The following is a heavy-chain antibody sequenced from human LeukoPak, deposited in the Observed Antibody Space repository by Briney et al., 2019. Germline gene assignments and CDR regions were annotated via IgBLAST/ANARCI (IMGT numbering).Heavy chain of an antibody. D-gene: IGHD4-17*01. CDR1: GGSVSSGSYY. J-gene: IGHJ4*02. V-gene: IGHV4-61*01. Sequence: SETLSLTCTVSGGSVSSGSYYWTWIRQPPGKGLEWIGYIYYSGGTNYNPSLKSRVTISVDTSKNQFSLKLSSVTAADTAVYYCASAVDYGVPYFDYWGQGTLVTVSS. CDR2: IYYSGGT. CDR3: ASAVDYGVPYFDY.